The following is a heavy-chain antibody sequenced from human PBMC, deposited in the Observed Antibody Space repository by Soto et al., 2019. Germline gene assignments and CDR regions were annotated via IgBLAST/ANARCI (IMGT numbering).Heavy chain of an antibody. CDR3: ARDGTFTVTSGYYFDY. J-gene: IGHJ4*02. CDR2: IIPIFGTA. Sequence: SVKVSCKASGGTFSSHAISWVLQAPGQGLEWMGGIIPIFGTANYAQKFQGRVTITADESTSTAYMELSSLRSEDTAVYYCARDGTFTVTSGYYFDYWGQGTLVTVSS. CDR1: GGTFSSHA. D-gene: IGHD4-4*01. V-gene: IGHV1-69*13.